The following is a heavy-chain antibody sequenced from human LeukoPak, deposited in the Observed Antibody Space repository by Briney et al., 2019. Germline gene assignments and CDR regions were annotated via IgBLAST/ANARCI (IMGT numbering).Heavy chain of an antibody. CDR1: GGSTSSSTYS. J-gene: IGHJ4*02. D-gene: IGHD1-20*01. V-gene: IGHV4-39*01. CDR2: IYYSGSA. Sequence: PSETLSLTCTVSGGSTSSSTYSWGWIRQPPGKGLEWIGTIYYSGSAYYNPSLNSRVTVSVDTSKNQFSLKLSSVTAADTSVYYCARQFITGTGRGYFDSWGQGSLVTVSS. CDR3: ARQFITGTGRGYFDS.